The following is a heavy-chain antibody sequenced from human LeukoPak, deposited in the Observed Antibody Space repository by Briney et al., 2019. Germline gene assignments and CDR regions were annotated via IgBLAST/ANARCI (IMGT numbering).Heavy chain of an antibody. CDR3: ARALQYGSGSYYLPDYYMDV. CDR1: GGSISSSSYY. J-gene: IGHJ6*03. Sequence: PSETLSLTCTVSGGSISSSSYYWGWIRQPPGKGLEWIGYIYYSGSTNYNPSLKSRVTISVDTSKNQFSLKLSSVTAADTAVYYCARALQYGSGSYYLPDYYMDVWGKGTTVTVSS. CDR2: IYYSGST. D-gene: IGHD3-10*01. V-gene: IGHV4-61*05.